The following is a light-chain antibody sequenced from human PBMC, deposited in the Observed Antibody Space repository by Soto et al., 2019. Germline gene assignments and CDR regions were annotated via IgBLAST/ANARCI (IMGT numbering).Light chain of an antibody. CDR3: SSHTSGSTRV. J-gene: IGLJ1*01. CDR1: SSDVGGYDY. Sequence: HSALTKPASVNGAPGQSIAISCTGTSSDVGGYDYVSWYQQHPDKAPKLMIYEVTKRPSGVSNRFSGSKSGNTASLTISGLQPEDEADYYCSSHTSGSTRVFGSGTKVTVL. CDR2: EVT. V-gene: IGLV2-14*01.